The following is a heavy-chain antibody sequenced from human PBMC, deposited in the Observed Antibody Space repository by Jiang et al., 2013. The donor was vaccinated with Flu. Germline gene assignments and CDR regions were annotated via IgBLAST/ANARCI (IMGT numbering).Heavy chain of an antibody. Sequence: SGAEVKKPGESLKISCKASGYTFAKKWIGWVRQTPGKGLEWMGIVYAGDSDTRYSPPFQGQVTISVDTSISTAYLQWSSLKASDTAMYYCARPVWIGESQYYFDSWGEGTLLTVTS. V-gene: IGHV5-51*01. CDR1: GYTFAKKW. J-gene: IGHJ4*02. CDR3: ARPVWIGESQYYFDS. CDR2: VYAGDSDT. D-gene: IGHD3-10*01.